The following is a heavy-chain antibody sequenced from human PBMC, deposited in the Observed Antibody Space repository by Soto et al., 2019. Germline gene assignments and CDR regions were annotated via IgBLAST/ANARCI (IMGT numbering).Heavy chain of an antibody. CDR3: ARDGDYAYYFDY. J-gene: IGHJ4*02. D-gene: IGHD4-17*01. CDR1: DYTFTNYG. CDR2: VSPYNGNT. Sequence: QVQLVQSGAEVKKPGASVNVSCKASDYTFTNYGISWVRQAPGLGPEWMGWVSPYNGNTHYAQKFQGRVTMTTDTSTSTAYMELRSLRSDDTAIYYCARDGDYAYYFDYWGQGTLLTVSS. V-gene: IGHV1-18*01.